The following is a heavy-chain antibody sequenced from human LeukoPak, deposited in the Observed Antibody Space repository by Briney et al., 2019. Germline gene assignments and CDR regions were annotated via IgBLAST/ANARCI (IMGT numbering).Heavy chain of an antibody. CDR3: AQDGAWLRFDH. Sequence: GGSLRLSCAASGFTFNRYGMNWVRQAPGKGLEWVSGVSPGGDIKYYADSVKGRFVISRDNSKNTVYLQMNSLRVDDTARYYCAQDGAWLRFDHWGQGTLVTVSS. J-gene: IGHJ4*02. CDR2: VSPGGDIK. V-gene: IGHV3-23*01. CDR1: GFTFNRYG. D-gene: IGHD5-12*01.